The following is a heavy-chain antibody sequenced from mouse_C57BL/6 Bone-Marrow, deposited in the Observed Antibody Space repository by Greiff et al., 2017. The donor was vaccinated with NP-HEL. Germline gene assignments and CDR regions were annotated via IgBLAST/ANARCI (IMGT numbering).Heavy chain of an antibody. CDR1: GYTFTSYG. CDR2: IYPRSGNT. Sequence: QVQLQQSGAELARPGASVKLSCKASGYTFTSYGISWVKQRTGQGLEWIGEIYPRSGNTYYNEKFKGKATLTADKSSSTAYMELRSLTSEDSAVYFCARLSYGSSYNWDFDVWGTGTTVTVSS. J-gene: IGHJ1*03. CDR3: ARLSYGSSYNWDFDV. D-gene: IGHD1-1*01. V-gene: IGHV1-81*01.